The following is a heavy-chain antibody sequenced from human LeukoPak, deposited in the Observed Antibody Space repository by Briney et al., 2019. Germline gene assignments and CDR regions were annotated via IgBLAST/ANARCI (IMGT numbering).Heavy chain of an antibody. J-gene: IGHJ4*02. CDR3: AKYSGYDFWSGYAFDY. Sequence: HTGGSLRLSCASSGFTFDDYAMHWVRQAPGKGLEWVSGISWSSGSIGYADSVKGRFTISRDNAKNSLYLQMNSLRAEDTALYYCAKYSGYDFWSGYAFDYWGQGTLVTVSS. V-gene: IGHV3-9*01. D-gene: IGHD3-3*01. CDR1: GFTFDDYA. CDR2: ISWSSGSI.